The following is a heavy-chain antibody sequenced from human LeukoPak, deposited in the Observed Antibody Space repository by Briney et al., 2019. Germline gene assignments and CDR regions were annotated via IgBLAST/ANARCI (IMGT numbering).Heavy chain of an antibody. V-gene: IGHV3-23*01. Sequence: GGSLRLSCAASGFTFSSYAMSWVRQAPGKGLEWVSTISSSGGSTYYADSVKGRFTISRDNSKNTLYLQMNSLGAEDTAVYYCAKVVGATTRGYFDYWGQGTLVTVSS. CDR2: ISSSGGST. J-gene: IGHJ4*02. CDR3: AKVVGATTRGYFDY. CDR1: GFTFSSYA. D-gene: IGHD1-26*01.